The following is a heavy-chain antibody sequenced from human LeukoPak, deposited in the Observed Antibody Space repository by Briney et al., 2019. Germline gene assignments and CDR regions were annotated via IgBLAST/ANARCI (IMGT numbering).Heavy chain of an antibody. Sequence: GASVKVSCKASGYTFTSYYMHWVRQAPGQGLEWMGGIIPIFGTANYAQKFQGRVTITTDESTSTAYMELSSLRSEDTAVYYCARGTYYYDSSGHYTNWFDPWGQGTLVTVSS. D-gene: IGHD3-22*01. V-gene: IGHV1-69*05. CDR1: GYTFTSYY. CDR2: IIPIFGTA. J-gene: IGHJ5*02. CDR3: ARGTYYYDSSGHYTNWFDP.